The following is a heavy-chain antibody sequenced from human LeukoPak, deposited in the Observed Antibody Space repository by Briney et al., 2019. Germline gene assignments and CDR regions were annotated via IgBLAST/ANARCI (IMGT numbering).Heavy chain of an antibody. CDR3: AKLGGHYDILTGYYETNWYFDL. V-gene: IGHV4-4*07. D-gene: IGHD3-9*01. CDR1: GGSISSYY. Sequence: SETLSLTCTVSGGSISSYYWSWIRQPAGKGLEWIGRIYTSGSTNYNPSLKSRVTMSVDTSKNQLSLKLSSVTAADTAVYYCAKLGGHYDILTGYYETNWYFDLWGRGTLVTVSS. CDR2: IYTSGST. J-gene: IGHJ2*01.